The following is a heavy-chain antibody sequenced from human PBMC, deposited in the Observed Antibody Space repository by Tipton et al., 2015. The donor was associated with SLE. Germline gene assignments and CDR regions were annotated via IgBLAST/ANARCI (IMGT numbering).Heavy chain of an antibody. CDR2: IYNSGST. CDR1: GATLRSSTDW. V-gene: IGHV4-39*07. D-gene: IGHD6-6*01. CDR3: AGDPVAARDAFDI. Sequence: TLSLTCTVSGATLRSSTDWWGWIRQPPGKGLEWIGIIYNSGSTYYNPSLKSRVTISVDKSKNQFSLKLSSVTAADTAVYYCAGDPVAARDAFDIWGQGTIVTVSS. J-gene: IGHJ3*02.